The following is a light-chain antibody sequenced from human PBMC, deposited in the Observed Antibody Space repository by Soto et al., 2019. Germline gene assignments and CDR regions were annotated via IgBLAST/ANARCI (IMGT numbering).Light chain of an antibody. CDR2: GVS. Sequence: EIVLTQSPGTLSLSPGERATLSCRASQSVISNYLAWYQQKPGLAPRLLIYGVSIRATGIPDRFSGSGSGTDFTLTISRLEPEDFAVYYCLQYNNWPRTFGQGTKVDIK. CDR3: LQYNNWPRT. J-gene: IGKJ1*01. CDR1: QSVISNY. V-gene: IGKV3-20*01.